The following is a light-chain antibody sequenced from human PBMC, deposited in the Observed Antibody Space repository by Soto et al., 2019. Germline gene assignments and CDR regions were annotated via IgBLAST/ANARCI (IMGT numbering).Light chain of an antibody. Sequence: EIVLTQSPGTLSLSPGERATLSCRASQSVSSSDLAWYQQKPGQAPRLLIYGASSRATGIPHRFSGSGSGTDFTFTISRMEPEDFAVYYCQQYGRSPYTFGQGTNVDIK. CDR1: QSVSSSD. J-gene: IGKJ2*01. CDR3: QQYGRSPYT. CDR2: GAS. V-gene: IGKV3-20*01.